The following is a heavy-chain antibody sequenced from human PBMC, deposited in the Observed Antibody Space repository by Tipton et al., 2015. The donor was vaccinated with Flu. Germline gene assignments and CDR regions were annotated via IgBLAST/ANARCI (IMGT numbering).Heavy chain of an antibody. CDR1: GFTFDDYA. CDR3: AKDISPYYYYGMTS. CDR2: ISWDGGST. Sequence: GSLRLSCAASGFTFDDYAMHWVRQAPGKGLEWVSLISWDGGSTYYADSVKGRFTISRDNSKNSLYLQMNSLRAEDTALYYFAKDISPYYYYGMTSGAKGPRSPSP. V-gene: IGHV3-43D*04. J-gene: IGHJ6*02.